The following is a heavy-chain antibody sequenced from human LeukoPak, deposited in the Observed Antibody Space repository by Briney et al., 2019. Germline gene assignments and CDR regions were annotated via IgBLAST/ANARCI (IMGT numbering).Heavy chain of an antibody. CDR1: GFTVSSNY. CDR2: IYSGGST. V-gene: IGHV3-66*01. CDR3: ARESKVVRGVAAIDY. Sequence: HPGGSLRLSCAASGFTVSSNYMSWVRQAPGKGLEWVSVIYSGGSTYYADSVKGRFTISRDNSKNTLYLQMNSLRAEDTAVYCCARESKVVRGVAAIDYWGQGTLVTVSS. D-gene: IGHD3-10*01. J-gene: IGHJ4*02.